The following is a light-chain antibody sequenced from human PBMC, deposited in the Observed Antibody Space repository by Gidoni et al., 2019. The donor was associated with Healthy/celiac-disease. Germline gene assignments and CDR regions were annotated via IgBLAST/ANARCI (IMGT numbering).Light chain of an antibody. CDR3: QQSYSTPSDT. V-gene: IGKV1-39*01. CDR2: AAY. J-gene: IGKJ2*01. Sequence: DIQMTHSPSSLSASVGDRVTITCRASQSISSYLNWYQQKPGKAPKLLIYAAYSLQSGVPSRFSGSGAGTDFTLTISSLQPEDFATYYCQQSYSTPSDTFGQGTKLEIK. CDR1: QSISSY.